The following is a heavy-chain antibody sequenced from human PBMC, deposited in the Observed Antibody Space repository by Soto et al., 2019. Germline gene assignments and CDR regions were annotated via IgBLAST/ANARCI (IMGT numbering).Heavy chain of an antibody. J-gene: IGHJ4*02. D-gene: IGHD3-10*01. V-gene: IGHV3-7*03. CDR3: VTGAHADY. CDR2: IKEDRTEK. Sequence: PGGSLRLSCAASGITTSTYWMGWFRQAPGRGLEWVATIKEDRTEKYYMDSLKGRFTISRDNAINSLYLQMSSLRAEDTAVYFCVTGAHADYWGQGTLVTVSS. CDR1: GITTSTYW.